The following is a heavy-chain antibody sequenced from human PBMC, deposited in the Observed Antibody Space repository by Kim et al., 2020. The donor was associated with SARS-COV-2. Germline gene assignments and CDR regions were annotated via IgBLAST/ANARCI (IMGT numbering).Heavy chain of an antibody. V-gene: IGHV1-69*13. CDR2: IIPIFGTA. CDR1: GGTFSSYA. D-gene: IGHD6-13*01. Sequence: SVKVSCKASGGTFSSYAISWVRQAPGQGLEWMGGIIPIFGTANYAQKFQGRVTITADESTSTAYMELSSLRSEDTAVYYCARGVPTTYSSSAGYFDYWGQGTLVTVS. J-gene: IGHJ4*02. CDR3: ARGVPTTYSSSAGYFDY.